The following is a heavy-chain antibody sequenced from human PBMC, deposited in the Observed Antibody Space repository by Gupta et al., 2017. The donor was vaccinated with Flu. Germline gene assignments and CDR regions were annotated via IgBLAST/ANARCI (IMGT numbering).Heavy chain of an antibody. CDR2: ISWNSGSV. CDR1: GFNVDDHA. D-gene: IGHD6-13*01. CDR3: VKDSLSSSWSLFDY. V-gene: IGHV3-9*01. J-gene: IGHJ4*02. Sequence: SGFNVDDHAMHWVRQAPGKGLEWVSGISWNSGSVGYADSVKGRFTISRDNAKKSLYLQMNSLRAEDTAFYYCVKDSLSSSWSLFDYWGQGTLVTVSS.